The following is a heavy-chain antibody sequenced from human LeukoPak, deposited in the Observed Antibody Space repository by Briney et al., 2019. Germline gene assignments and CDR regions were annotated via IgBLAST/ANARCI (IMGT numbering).Heavy chain of an antibody. CDR2: ILPDDSDT. D-gene: IGHD3-22*01. Sequence: GESLKISCKVSGYRFTNCWIAWVRQMPGKGLDFMGIILPDDSDTRYNPSFRGQITISVDKSINTAYLQWNSLRASDTATYYCARQGAGASHYDDTGLPRGAFDVWGQGTMLTVSS. CDR1: GYRFTNCW. V-gene: IGHV5-51*01. CDR3: ARQGAGASHYDDTGLPRGAFDV. J-gene: IGHJ3*01.